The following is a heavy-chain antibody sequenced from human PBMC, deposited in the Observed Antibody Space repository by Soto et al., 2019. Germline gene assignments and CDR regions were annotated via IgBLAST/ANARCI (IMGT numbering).Heavy chain of an antibody. CDR2: MNPNSGNT. J-gene: IGHJ6*03. V-gene: IGHV1-8*01. Sequence: ASVKVSCKASGYTFTSYDTNWVRQATGQGLEWMGWMNPNSGNTGYAQKFQGRVTMTRNTSISTAYMELSSLRSEDTAVYYCARGQKITIFGVVIIPVYYYYYMDVWGKGTTVTVSS. D-gene: IGHD3-3*01. CDR3: ARGQKITIFGVVIIPVYYYYYMDV. CDR1: GYTFTSYD.